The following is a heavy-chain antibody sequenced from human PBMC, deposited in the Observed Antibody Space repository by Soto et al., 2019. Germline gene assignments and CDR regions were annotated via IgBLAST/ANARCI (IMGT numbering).Heavy chain of an antibody. CDR2: MTPSGYI. V-gene: IGHV1-8*01. CDR3: ARYQEAAAFND. J-gene: IGHJ4*02. D-gene: IGHD6-25*01. Sequence: ASVKVSCKASGFPLTSLDVSWVRQAPGQGLEWVGYMTPSGYIGFAQKFRGRVSMTRDASTSTVSMELSSLRSDDTAVYYCARYQEAAAFNDWGQGTLLTVSS. CDR1: GFPLTSLD.